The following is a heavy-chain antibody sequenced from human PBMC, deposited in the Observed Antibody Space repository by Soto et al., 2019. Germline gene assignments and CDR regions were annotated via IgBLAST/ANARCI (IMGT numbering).Heavy chain of an antibody. V-gene: IGHV3-23*01. J-gene: IGHJ4*02. Sequence: VQLLESGGAFVQPGGSLRLSCAASGFSINNYAVSWVRQAPGKGLEWVSTFSAGGRAYYADSVRGRFSVARDRSQNTVDLQISVLRPEGSAVYYCAKESMPEHYGDTLFDYWGQGTRVTVSS. D-gene: IGHD4-17*01. CDR2: FSAGGRA. CDR3: AKESMPEHYGDTLFDY. CDR1: GFSINNYA.